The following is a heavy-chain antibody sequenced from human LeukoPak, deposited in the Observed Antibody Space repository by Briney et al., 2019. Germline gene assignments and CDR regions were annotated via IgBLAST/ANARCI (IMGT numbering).Heavy chain of an antibody. V-gene: IGHV3-21*01. CDR2: INSAGSTT. CDR1: GFTFSDST. J-gene: IGHJ4*02. CDR3: VRGDTRDY. Sequence: GGSLRLSCAASGFTFSDSTMNWVRQASGKGLEWVASINSAGSTTHYADSVKGRLTIPRDNAKNSLYLQLNSLRAEDTAVYYCVRGDTRDYWGQGTLITVSS. D-gene: IGHD3-16*01.